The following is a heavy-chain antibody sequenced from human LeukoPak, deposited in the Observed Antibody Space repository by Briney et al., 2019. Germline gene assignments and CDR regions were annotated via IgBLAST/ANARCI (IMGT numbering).Heavy chain of an antibody. CDR3: APGLDFFDY. J-gene: IGHJ4*02. CDR1: GISFSTYG. V-gene: IGHV3-30*02. Sequence: GGSLRLSCVASGISFSTYGMHWVRQDPGKGLEWVAFIQKDGNNKHHADSVKGRFTISRDNSKNTLYLQMNSLRPEDTAVYYCAPGLDFFDYWARESRSPSPQ. CDR2: IQKDGNNK.